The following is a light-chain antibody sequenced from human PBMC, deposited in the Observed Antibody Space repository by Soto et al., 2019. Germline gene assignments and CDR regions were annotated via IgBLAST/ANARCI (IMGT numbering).Light chain of an antibody. CDR3: AAWDDSLNGSYV. CDR2: SND. Sequence: QSVLTQPPSASGTPGQRVTISCSGTNSNIGSNLVSWYQQLPGSAPKLLIYSNDQRPSGVPDRFSASKSDTSASLAISGLRSEDEADYYCAAWDDSLNGSYVFGTGTKLTVL. CDR1: NSNIGSNL. J-gene: IGLJ1*01. V-gene: IGLV1-44*01.